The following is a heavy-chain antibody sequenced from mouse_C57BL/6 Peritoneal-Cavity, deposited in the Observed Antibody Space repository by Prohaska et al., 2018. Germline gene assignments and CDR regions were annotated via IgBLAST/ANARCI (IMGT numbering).Heavy chain of an antibody. D-gene: IGHD2-1*01. V-gene: IGHV11-2*01. CDR1: GFTFRGFW. J-gene: IGHJ1*03. CDR2: INSDGSSR. CDR3: MRYGNYWYFDV. Sequence: EVQLLETGGGLVQPGGSRGISCEGSGFTFRGFWMSWVRQTPGKTLEWIGYINSDGSSRNYAPSIKDRFTILRDNDKSTLYLQMSNVRSEDTATYFCMRYGNYWYFDVWGTGTTVTVSS.